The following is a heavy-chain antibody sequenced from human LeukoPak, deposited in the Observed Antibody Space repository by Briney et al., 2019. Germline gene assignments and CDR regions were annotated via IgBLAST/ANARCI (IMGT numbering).Heavy chain of an antibody. CDR3: AIKAKGDY. D-gene: IGHD3-10*01. CDR1: GFTFSTYA. V-gene: IGHV3-23*01. Sequence: GGSLRISCAASGFTFSTYAMSWVRQAPGKGLEWVSTINNNGGSTYYADSVKGRFTISRDNSKNTLYLQMNSLRAEDTAVYYSAIKAKGDYWGQGTLVTVSS. J-gene: IGHJ4*02. CDR2: INNNGGST.